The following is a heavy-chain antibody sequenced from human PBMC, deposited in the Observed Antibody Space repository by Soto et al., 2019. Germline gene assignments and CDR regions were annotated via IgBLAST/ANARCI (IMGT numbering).Heavy chain of an antibody. CDR1: GYTFTSYG. V-gene: IGHV1-18*01. D-gene: IGHD5-12*01. J-gene: IGHJ3*02. CDR2: ISAYNGNT. Sequence: QVQLVQSGAEVKKPGASVKVSCKASGYTFTSYGISWVRQAPGQRLEWMGWISAYNGNTNYAQKLQGRVTMTTDTSTSTASMELRSRRSDETAVYCCARYHMSGYDSRGSLDITGQGTMVTGSS. CDR3: ARYHMSGYDSRGSLDI.